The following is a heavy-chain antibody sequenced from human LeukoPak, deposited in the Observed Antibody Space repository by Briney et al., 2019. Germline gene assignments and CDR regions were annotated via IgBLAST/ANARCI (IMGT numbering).Heavy chain of an antibody. CDR3: AKQRTCYYGSGYDY. D-gene: IGHD3-10*01. V-gene: IGHV3-23*01. Sequence: GGSLRLSCAASGFTFSSYAMSWVRQAPGKGLEWVSAISGSGGSTYYADSVKGRFTISRDNSKNTQYLQMNSLRAEDTAVYYCAKQRTCYYGSGYDYWGQGTLVTVSS. CDR1: GFTFSSYA. J-gene: IGHJ4*02. CDR2: ISGSGGST.